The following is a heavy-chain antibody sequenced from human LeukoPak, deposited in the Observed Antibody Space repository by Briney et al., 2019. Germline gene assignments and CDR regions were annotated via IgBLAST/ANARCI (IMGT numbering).Heavy chain of an antibody. CDR1: GFTFSSFG. V-gene: IGHV3-33*01. CDR2: IWYDGSTK. D-gene: IGHD6-13*01. CDR3: ARDLSSSYDY. J-gene: IGHJ4*02. Sequence: QTGGSLRLSCAASGFTFSSFGMHWVRQSPGKGLEWVAVIWYDGSTKVYANSVKGRFTISRDNSENTLDLQMGSLRAEDMAVYYCARDLSSSYDYWGQGTLVTVSS.